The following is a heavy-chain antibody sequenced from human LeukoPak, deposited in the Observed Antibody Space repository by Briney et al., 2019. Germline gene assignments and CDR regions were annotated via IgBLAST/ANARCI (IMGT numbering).Heavy chain of an antibody. CDR1: GGSISSYY. J-gene: IGHJ4*02. CDR2: IYTSGST. CDR3: ARIVVVPAGINYFDY. Sequence: KASETLSLTCTVSGGSISSYYWSWIRQPAGKGLEWIGRIYTSGSTNYNPSLKSRVTMSVDTSKNQFSLKLSSVTAADTAIYYCARIVVVPAGINYFDYWGQGTLVTVSS. D-gene: IGHD2-2*02. V-gene: IGHV4-4*07.